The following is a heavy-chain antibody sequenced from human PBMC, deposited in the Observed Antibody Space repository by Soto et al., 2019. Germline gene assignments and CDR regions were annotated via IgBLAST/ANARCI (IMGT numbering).Heavy chain of an antibody. Sequence: PGESLKISCKGSGYSFSTYWIGWVRRMPGKGLEWMGNIYPGDSDTRYSPSFQGQVTISADNSIRTAFLQWSSLKASDTAIYYCARTTAYYFEFWGQGTQVTVSS. CDR3: ARTTAYYFEF. D-gene: IGHD2-21*02. J-gene: IGHJ4*02. V-gene: IGHV5-51*01. CDR1: GYSFSTYW. CDR2: IYPGDSDT.